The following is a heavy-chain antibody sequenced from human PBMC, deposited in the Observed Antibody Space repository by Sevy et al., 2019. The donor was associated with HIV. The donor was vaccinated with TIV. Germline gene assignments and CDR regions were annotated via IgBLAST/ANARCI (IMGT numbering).Heavy chain of an antibody. Sequence: GGSLRLSCAASGFTFSKYSMSWVRQPPGKGLEWVSTLSFGCGEINYADSVKGRFTISRDDSKSSVYLQMNNLRPEDTSVYYCAREGCTKPHDYWGQGTLVTVSS. J-gene: IGHJ4*02. CDR3: AREGCTKPHDY. D-gene: IGHD2-8*01. CDR2: LSFGCGEI. CDR1: GFTFSKYS. V-gene: IGHV3-23*01.